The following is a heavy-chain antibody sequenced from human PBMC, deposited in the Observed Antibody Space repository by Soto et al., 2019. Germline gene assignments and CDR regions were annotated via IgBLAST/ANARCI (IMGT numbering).Heavy chain of an antibody. Sequence: GGSLRLSCAASGFTFSSYAMSWVRQAPGKGLEWVSAISGSGGSTYYADSVKGRFTISRDNSKNTLYLQMNSLRAEDTAVYYCAKTSARRPFDYYYYYGMDVWGQGTTVTVSS. CDR3: AKTSARRPFDYYYYYGMDV. J-gene: IGHJ6*02. D-gene: IGHD6-6*01. CDR2: ISGSGGST. CDR1: GFTFSSYA. V-gene: IGHV3-23*01.